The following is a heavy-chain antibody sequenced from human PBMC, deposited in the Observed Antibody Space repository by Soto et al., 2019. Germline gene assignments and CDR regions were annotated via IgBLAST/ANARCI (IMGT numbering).Heavy chain of an antibody. CDR2: IVPMFGTG. CDR1: GGTCISYS. V-gene: IGHV1-69*13. Sequence: EASVKVSCKASGGTCISYSMIWGRQAHGQGREWMVGIVPMFGTGNYAQKFQGRVTITADESTSTAYMELSSLRSEDTAMYYCARGSWAHDTSGYYLFDFWGQGTLVTVSS. D-gene: IGHD3-22*01. CDR3: ARGSWAHDTSGYYLFDF. J-gene: IGHJ4*02.